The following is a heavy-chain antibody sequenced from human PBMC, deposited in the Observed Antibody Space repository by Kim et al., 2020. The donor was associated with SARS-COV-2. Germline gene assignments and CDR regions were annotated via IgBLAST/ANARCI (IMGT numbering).Heavy chain of an antibody. D-gene: IGHD3-3*01. CDR2: IYYSGST. V-gene: IGHV4-31*03. CDR1: GGSISSGGYY. Sequence: SETLSLTCTVSGGSISSGGYYWSWIRQHPGKGLEWIGYIYYSGSTYYNPSLKSRVTISVDTSKNQFSLKLSSVTAADTAVYYCARAAGSVTIFGVVIIWAVDYWGQGTLVTVSS. J-gene: IGHJ4*02. CDR3: ARAAGSVTIFGVVIIWAVDY.